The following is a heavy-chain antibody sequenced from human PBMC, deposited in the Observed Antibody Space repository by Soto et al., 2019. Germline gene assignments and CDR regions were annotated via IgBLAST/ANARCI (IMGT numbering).Heavy chain of an antibody. CDR2: ISSSSSTI. CDR3: ARDLTPDTVTFYYYYYYMDV. CDR1: GFTFSSYS. V-gene: IGHV3-48*01. Sequence: GGSLRLSCAASGFTFSSYSMNWVRQAPGKGLEWVSYISSSSSTIYYADSVKGRFTISRDNAKNSLYLQMNSLRAEDTAVYYCARDLTPDTVTFYYYYYYMDVWGKGTTVTVSS. J-gene: IGHJ6*03. D-gene: IGHD4-17*01.